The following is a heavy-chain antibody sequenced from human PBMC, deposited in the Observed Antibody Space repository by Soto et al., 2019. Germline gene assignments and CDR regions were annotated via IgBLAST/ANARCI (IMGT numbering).Heavy chain of an antibody. CDR3: ARPKGGELGMDV. D-gene: IGHD1-7*01. J-gene: IGHJ6*02. CDR2: IIPIFGTA. CDR1: GGTFSSYA. V-gene: IGHV1-69*13. Sequence: AASVKVSCKASGGTFSSYAISWVRQAPGQGLEWMGGIIPIFGTANYAQKFQGRVTITADESTSTAYMELSSLRSEDTAVYYCARPKGGELGMDVWGQGTTVTVSS.